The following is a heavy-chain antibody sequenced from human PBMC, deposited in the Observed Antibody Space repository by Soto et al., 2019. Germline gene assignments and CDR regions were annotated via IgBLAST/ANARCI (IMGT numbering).Heavy chain of an antibody. J-gene: IGHJ3*02. D-gene: IGHD3-22*01. V-gene: IGHV3-9*01. CDR1: GFMFDDYA. CDR2: ISWNSGSI. Sequence: GVSLRLSCAASGFMFDDYAMHWVRQAPGKGLEWVSGISWNSGSIGYADSVKGRFTISRDNAKNSLYLQMNSLRAEDTALYYCARGDYYDTSGPFSDAFDIWGQGTMVTVSS. CDR3: ARGDYYDTSGPFSDAFDI.